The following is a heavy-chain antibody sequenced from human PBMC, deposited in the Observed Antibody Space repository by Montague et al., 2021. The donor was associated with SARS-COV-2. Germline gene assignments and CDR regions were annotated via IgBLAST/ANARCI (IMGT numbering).Heavy chain of an antibody. CDR2: IWYDGSNQ. CDR3: AREYSAPRWFGEYNRYGMDV. Sequence: SLRLSCAASGFTVSSYDMHWVRQAPGKGLEWVAVIWYDGSNQYYGDSVXGLFTISRDNSKNTLYLQMNSLRAEDTAVYYCAREYSAPRWFGEYNRYGMDVWDQGTTVTVSS. D-gene: IGHD3-10*01. J-gene: IGHJ6*02. CDR1: GFTVSSYD. V-gene: IGHV3-33*08.